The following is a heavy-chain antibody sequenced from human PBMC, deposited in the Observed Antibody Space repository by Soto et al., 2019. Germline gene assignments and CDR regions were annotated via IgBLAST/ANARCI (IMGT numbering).Heavy chain of an antibody. V-gene: IGHV2-5*02. CDR3: ARRRGYLDS. CDR1: GFSLSTSGVG. CDR2: IYWDDDK. J-gene: IGHJ4*02. Sequence: QITLKESGPTLVKPTQTLTLTCTFSGFSLSTSGVGVGWIRQPPGKALEWLALIYWDDDKRYSPSLKSRVTLTQVPPKNQVGLTMTHVDPVDTGTYYCARRRGYLDSLGQGTLVTVSS. D-gene: IGHD3-16*02.